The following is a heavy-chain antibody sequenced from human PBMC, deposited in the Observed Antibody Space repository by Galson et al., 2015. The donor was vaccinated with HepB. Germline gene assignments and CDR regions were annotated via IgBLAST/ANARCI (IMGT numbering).Heavy chain of an antibody. J-gene: IGHJ4*02. CDR2: ISYDGSNK. V-gene: IGHV3-30*04. D-gene: IGHD3-22*01. Sequence: SLRLSCAASGFTFRIYVMHWVRQAPGKGLEWVAVISYDGSNKYYADSVKGRFTISRDNSKNTPYLQMNSLRPEDTAVYYCARGGYDSSGYPLDFWGQGTLGTVSS. CDR1: GFTFRIYV. CDR3: ARGGYDSSGYPLDF.